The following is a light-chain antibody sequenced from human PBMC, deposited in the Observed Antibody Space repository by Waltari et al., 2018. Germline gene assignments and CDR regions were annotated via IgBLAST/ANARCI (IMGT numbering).Light chain of an antibody. CDR3: QAWDSNTAHYV. J-gene: IGLJ1*01. CDR1: KLGNKY. V-gene: IGLV3-1*01. Sequence: SSELTQPPSVSVSPGQPASVTVSGDKLGNKYPSWYQQKPGQSPVLVIYQDTKRPSGIPERFSGSNSGNTATLTITGTQALDEADYYCQAWDSNTAHYVFGTGTKVTVL. CDR2: QDT.